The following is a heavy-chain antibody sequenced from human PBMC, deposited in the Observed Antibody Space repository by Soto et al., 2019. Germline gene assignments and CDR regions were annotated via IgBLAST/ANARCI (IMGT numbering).Heavy chain of an antibody. J-gene: IGHJ5*02. V-gene: IGHV1-69*02. CDR3: AGQQYSSSWFNCFDP. D-gene: IGHD6-13*01. CDR2: IIPILGIA. Sequence: QVQLVQSGAEVKKPGSSVKVSCKASGGTFSSYTISWVRQAPGQGLEWMGRIIPILGIANYAQKFQGRVTITADKSTSTAYMELSSLRSENTAVYYSAGQQYSSSWFNCFDPWGQGTLVTVS. CDR1: GGTFSSYT.